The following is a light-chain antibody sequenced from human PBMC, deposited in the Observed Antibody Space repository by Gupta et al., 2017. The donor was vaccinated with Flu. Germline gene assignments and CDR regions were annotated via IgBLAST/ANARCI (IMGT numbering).Light chain of an antibody. CDR2: EAS. Sequence: DRVTITCRASQSISTWLAWYQQKAGTVPELLVDEASTLESGVPSRFSGSGSGTEFTLTISSLQADDSATYYCQQYDSSSPFTFGQGTNLEIK. V-gene: IGKV1-5*03. CDR1: QSISTW. CDR3: QQYDSSSPFT. J-gene: IGKJ2*01.